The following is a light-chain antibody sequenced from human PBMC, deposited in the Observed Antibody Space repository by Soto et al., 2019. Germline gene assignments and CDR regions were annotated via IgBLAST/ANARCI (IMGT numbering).Light chain of an antibody. CDR3: ATWDDSLNGWV. Sequence: QSVLTQPPSASGTPGQRVIISCSGSKSNIGDNPVNWFQQFPGTAPKLLIFSNDERPSGVPERFSGSKSGASASLAISGLQSDDEADYSCATWDDSLNGWVFGGGTKPTVL. V-gene: IGLV1-44*01. CDR2: SND. CDR1: KSNIGDNP. J-gene: IGLJ3*02.